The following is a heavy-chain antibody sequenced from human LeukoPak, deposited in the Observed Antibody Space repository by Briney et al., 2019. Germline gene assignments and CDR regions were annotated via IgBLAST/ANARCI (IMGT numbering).Heavy chain of an antibody. CDR1: GFTFRDYT. J-gene: IGHJ5*02. CDR3: ARASTEYAVTDGFDT. Sequence: GGSLGLSCAASGFTFRDYTMNWVRQSPGKGLQWVSYVSFGSSYISYADSLKGRFTISRDDAKSSVYLEMTSLRAEDTAVYYCARASTEYAVTDGFDTWGPGTLVTVSS. V-gene: IGHV3-21*01. CDR2: VSFGSSYI. D-gene: IGHD4-17*01.